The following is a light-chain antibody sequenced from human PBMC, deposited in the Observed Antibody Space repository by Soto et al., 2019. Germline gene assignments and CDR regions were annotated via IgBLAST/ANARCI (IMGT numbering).Light chain of an antibody. J-gene: IGLJ1*01. CDR2: DVS. CDR1: SSDVGGYNY. Sequence: QSVLTQPASVSGSPGQSITISCTGTSSDVGGYNYVSWYQQHPGKAPKLMIYDVSNRPSGVSNRFSGSKSGNTASLTISGLQAEDEADYYCSSYTSSSTLRGVFGTGTKVTV. V-gene: IGLV2-14*01. CDR3: SSYTSSSTLRGV.